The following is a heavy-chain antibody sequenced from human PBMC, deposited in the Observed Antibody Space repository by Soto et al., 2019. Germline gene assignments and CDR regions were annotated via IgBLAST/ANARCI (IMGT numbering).Heavy chain of an antibody. D-gene: IGHD2-15*01. J-gene: IGHJ6*02. CDR3: AKDTDIVGSYGMDV. CDR2: ISGSGGST. V-gene: IGHV3-23*01. CDR1: GFPFSIYA. Sequence: GGSLRLSCAGSGFPFSIYAMSLVRQSPGKGLEWVSAISGSGGSTYYADSVKGRFTISRDNSKNTLYLQMNSLRAEDTAVYYCAKDTDIVGSYGMDVWGHGTRVTVSS.